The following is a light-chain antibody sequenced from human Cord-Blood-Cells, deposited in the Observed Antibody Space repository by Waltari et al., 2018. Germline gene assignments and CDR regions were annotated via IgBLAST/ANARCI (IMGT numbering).Light chain of an antibody. CDR2: EVS. V-gene: IGLV2-23*02. Sequence: QSALTQPASVSGSPGQSITLSCTGTSSDVGDYNLVSRYQHHPGKAPQLMIYEVSKRPSGVSNRFSGSKSGNTASLTISGLQAEDEADYYCCSYAGSSTHYVFGTGTKVTVL. CDR1: SSDVGDYNL. J-gene: IGLJ1*01. CDR3: CSYAGSSTHYV.